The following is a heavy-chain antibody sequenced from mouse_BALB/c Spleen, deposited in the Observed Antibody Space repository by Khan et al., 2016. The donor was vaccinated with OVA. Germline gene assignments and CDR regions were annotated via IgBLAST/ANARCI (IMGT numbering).Heavy chain of an antibody. CDR3: ARSLMAN. J-gene: IGHJ2*01. Sequence: EVQLVETGPGLVKPSQSLSLTCTVTGYSITSDYARNWIRQFPGNKLEWMGYISYSGSTSYNPSLKSRISITRDTSKNQFFLQLNSVTTEDTATYYCARSLMANWGQGTTLTVSS. CDR2: ISYSGST. CDR1: GYSITSDYA. V-gene: IGHV3-2*02.